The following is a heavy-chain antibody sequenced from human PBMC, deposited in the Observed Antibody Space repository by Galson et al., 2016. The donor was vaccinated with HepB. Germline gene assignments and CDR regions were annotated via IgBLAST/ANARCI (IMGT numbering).Heavy chain of an antibody. CDR3: ARHSDRTTLYGMDV. J-gene: IGHJ6*02. Sequence: SLRLSCAASAFTFSNYPMNWVRQAPGKGLEWVSSISTGSSSIYYADPVKGRFTISRDNTKNSLYLQMSNLRAEDTAVYYWARHSDRTTLYGMDVWGQGTTVTVSS. CDR1: AFTFSNYP. CDR2: ISTGSSSI. V-gene: IGHV3-21*01. D-gene: IGHD1-14*01.